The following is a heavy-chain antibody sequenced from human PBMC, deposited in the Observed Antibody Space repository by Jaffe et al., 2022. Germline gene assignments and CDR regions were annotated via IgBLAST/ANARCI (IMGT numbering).Heavy chain of an antibody. CDR3: ASSRPGYDFWSGPDYYYYYMDV. CDR2: ISSSSSYI. V-gene: IGHV3-21*01. J-gene: IGHJ6*03. D-gene: IGHD3-3*01. CDR1: GFTFSSYS. Sequence: EVQLVESGGGLVKPGGSLRLSCAASGFTFSSYSMNWVRQAPGKGLEWVSSISSSSSYIYYADSVKGRFTISRDNAKNSLYLQMNSLRAEDTAVYYCASSRPGYDFWSGPDYYYYYMDVWGKGTTVTVSS.